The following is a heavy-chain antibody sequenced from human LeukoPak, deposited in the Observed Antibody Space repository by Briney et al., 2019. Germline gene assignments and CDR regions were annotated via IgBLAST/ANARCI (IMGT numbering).Heavy chain of an antibody. CDR2: INHSGST. V-gene: IGHV4-34*01. Sequence: PSETLSLTCAVYGGSFSGYYWSWIRRPPGKGLEWIGEINHSGSTNYNPSLKSRVTISVDTSKNQFSLKLSSVTAADTAVYYCARGLTAVALYFDYWGQGTLVTVSS. CDR3: ARGLTAVALYFDY. CDR1: GGSFSGYY. J-gene: IGHJ4*02. D-gene: IGHD6-19*01.